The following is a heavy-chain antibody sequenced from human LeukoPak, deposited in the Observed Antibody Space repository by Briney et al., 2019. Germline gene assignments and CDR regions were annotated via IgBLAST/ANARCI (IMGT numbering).Heavy chain of an antibody. CDR2: ISSSGSTI. CDR1: GFTFSSYE. V-gene: IGHV3-48*03. Sequence: GGSLRLSCAASGFTFSSYEMNWVRQAPGKGLEWVSYISSSGSTIYYADSVQGRFTISRDNAKNPLYLQMNSLRDEDTAVYYCARDPARFDPWGQGTLVTVSS. J-gene: IGHJ5*02. CDR3: ARDPARFDP.